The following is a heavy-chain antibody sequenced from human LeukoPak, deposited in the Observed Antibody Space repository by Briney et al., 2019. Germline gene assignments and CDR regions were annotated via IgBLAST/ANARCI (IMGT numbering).Heavy chain of an antibody. Sequence: PGGSLRLSCAASGFTFSGYNMNWVRQAPGKGLEWVSYISLSGSTIYYADSVKGRFTISRDNAMNSLYLQMNSLRAEDTAVYYCARDITIFGVIINFDYWGQGTLVTVSS. D-gene: IGHD3-3*01. CDR1: GFTFSGYN. CDR3: ARDITIFGVIINFDY. J-gene: IGHJ4*02. CDR2: ISLSGSTI. V-gene: IGHV3-48*01.